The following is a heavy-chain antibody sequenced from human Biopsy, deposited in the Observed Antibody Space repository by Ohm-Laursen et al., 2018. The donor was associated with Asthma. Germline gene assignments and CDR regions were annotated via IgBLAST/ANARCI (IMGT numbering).Heavy chain of an antibody. CDR2: INSVFGTT. V-gene: IGHV1-69*01. D-gene: IGHD2-2*01. Sequence: ASSVKVSCKSLGGTFNTYVIGRVRQAPGQGLEWMGGINSVFGTTTYPQKFQDRVTITADDSTSTVYMELSSLRSKDTAVYYCARKAGSCISRTCYSLDFWGQGTLVTVSS. J-gene: IGHJ4*02. CDR1: GGTFNTYV. CDR3: ARKAGSCISRTCYSLDF.